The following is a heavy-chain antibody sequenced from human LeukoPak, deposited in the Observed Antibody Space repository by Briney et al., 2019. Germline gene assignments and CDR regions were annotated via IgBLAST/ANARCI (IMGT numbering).Heavy chain of an antibody. CDR3: ARGTYSGYDYGYYYYGMDV. Sequence: SETLSLTCTVSGGSISSYYWSWIRRPPGKGLEWIGYIYYSGSTNYNPSLKSRVTISVDTSKNQFSLELSSVTAADTAVYYCARGTYSGYDYGYYYYGMDVWGQGTTVTVSS. CDR2: IYYSGST. J-gene: IGHJ6*02. V-gene: IGHV4-59*01. D-gene: IGHD5-12*01. CDR1: GGSISSYY.